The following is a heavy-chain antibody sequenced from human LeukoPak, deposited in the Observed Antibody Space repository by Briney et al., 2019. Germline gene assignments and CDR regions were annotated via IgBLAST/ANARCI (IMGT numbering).Heavy chain of an antibody. CDR2: INGDGSRT. Sequence: PGGSLRLSCAASGFTFSSYWMHWVRQAPGKGLVWVSHINGDGSRTTYADSVKGRFTISRDNAKNTLYLQMSSLRAEDTAVYYCARDFYFGQDYWGQGALVTVSS. D-gene: IGHD2/OR15-2a*01. CDR3: ARDFYFGQDY. V-gene: IGHV3-74*01. J-gene: IGHJ4*02. CDR1: GFTFSSYW.